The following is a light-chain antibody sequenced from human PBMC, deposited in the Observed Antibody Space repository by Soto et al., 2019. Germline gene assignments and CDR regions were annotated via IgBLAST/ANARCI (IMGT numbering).Light chain of an antibody. CDR2: AAS. J-gene: IGKJ1*01. Sequence: DIQMTQSPSSLSASVEDRVIITCRASQSISNHLNWYQQKPGKAPKLLIFAASSLQSGVPSRFSGSRSGPDFTLTISSLQPEAFATYYCQQSKSFPWTFGQGTKVDIK. V-gene: IGKV1-39*01. CDR1: QSISNH. CDR3: QQSKSFPWT.